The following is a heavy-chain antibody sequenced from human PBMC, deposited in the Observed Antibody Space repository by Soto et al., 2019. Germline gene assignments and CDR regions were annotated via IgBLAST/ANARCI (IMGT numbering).Heavy chain of an antibody. Sequence: GGSLRLSCAASRLTFSDYYMGWILQAPGKGLEWVSYISSSDSTIYYSDSVKGRFTISRDNAKNSLYLQMNSLRAEDTAVYYCARMTTGALFHYWGQGTLVTVSS. D-gene: IGHD4-17*01. J-gene: IGHJ4*02. V-gene: IGHV3-11*01. CDR3: ARMTTGALFHY. CDR1: RLTFSDYY. CDR2: ISSSDSTI.